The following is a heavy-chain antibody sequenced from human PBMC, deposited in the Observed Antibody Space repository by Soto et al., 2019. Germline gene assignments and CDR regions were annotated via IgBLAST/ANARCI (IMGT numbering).Heavy chain of an antibody. Sequence: PSETLSLTCTVSGGSISSYYWSWIRQPPGKGLEWIGYIYYSGSTNYNPSLKSRVTISVDTSKNQFSLKLSSVTAADTAVYYCARGRLRLGELSLIYWGQGTLVTGSS. D-gene: IGHD3-16*02. J-gene: IGHJ4*02. CDR3: ARGRLRLGELSLIY. V-gene: IGHV4-59*01. CDR2: IYYSGST. CDR1: GGSISSYY.